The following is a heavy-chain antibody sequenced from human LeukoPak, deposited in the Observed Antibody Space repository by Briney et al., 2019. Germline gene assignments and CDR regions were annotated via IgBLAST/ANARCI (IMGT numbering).Heavy chain of an antibody. CDR1: GFTFSSYW. D-gene: IGHD2-15*01. J-gene: IGHJ6*03. V-gene: IGHV3-7*01. CDR3: ARAESGYSGYYMDV. Sequence: GGSLRLSCAASGFTFSSYWMSWVRQAPGKGLEWVANIKQDGSEKYYVDSVKGRFTISRDNAKNTLYLQMNSLRAEDTAVYYCARAESGYSGYYMDVWGKGTTVTVSS. CDR2: IKQDGSEK.